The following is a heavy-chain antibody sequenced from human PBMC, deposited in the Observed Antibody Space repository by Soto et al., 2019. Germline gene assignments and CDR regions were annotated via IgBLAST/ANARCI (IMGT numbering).Heavy chain of an antibody. CDR1: GYAFRNYG. V-gene: IGHV1-18*01. D-gene: IGHD2-2*01. CDR2: INTYNSYT. CDR3: AQNITSRIDS. J-gene: IGHJ5*01. Sequence: QVQLVQSGAELRKPGASVKVSCKTSGYAFRNYGISWVRQAPGQGLEWMGWINTYNSYTHSAKKFQGRVIMTIESSTSSAFLEVRNLRSDDTAVYYCAQNITSRIDSWGQGTPITVSS.